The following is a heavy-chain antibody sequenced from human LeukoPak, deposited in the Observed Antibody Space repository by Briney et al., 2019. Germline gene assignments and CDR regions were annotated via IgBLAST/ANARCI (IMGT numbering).Heavy chain of an antibody. CDR2: IYAADSDT. CDR1: GYSFTSYW. Sequence: GESLKISCKGSGYSFTSYWIGWVRQMPGKGLEWMGIIYAADSDTRYSPSFQGQVTFSADKTISTAYLQWSSLKASDTAMYYCAKYYYDRSVGPFDYWGQGTLVTVSS. J-gene: IGHJ4*02. CDR3: AKYYYDRSVGPFDY. D-gene: IGHD3-22*01. V-gene: IGHV5-51*01.